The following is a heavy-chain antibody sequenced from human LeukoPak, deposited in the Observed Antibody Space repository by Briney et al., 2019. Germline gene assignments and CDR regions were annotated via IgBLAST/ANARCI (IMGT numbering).Heavy chain of an antibody. D-gene: IGHD6-19*01. CDR3: ARGGRIAVAGCDY. J-gene: IGHJ4*02. V-gene: IGHV1-18*01. CDR2: ISAYNGNT. CDR1: GYTFTSYG. Sequence: GASVKVSCKASGYTFTSYGISWVRQAPGQGLEWMGWISAYNGNTNYAQKLQGRVTITADESTSTAYMELSSLRSEDTAVYYCARGGRIAVAGCDYWGQGTLVTVSS.